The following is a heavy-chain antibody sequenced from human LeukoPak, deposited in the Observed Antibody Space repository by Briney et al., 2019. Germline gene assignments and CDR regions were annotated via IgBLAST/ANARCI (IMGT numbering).Heavy chain of an antibody. V-gene: IGHV1-8*01. J-gene: IGHJ6*02. CDR1: GYTFTSYD. CDR2: MNPNSGNT. Sequence: ASVKVSCKASGYTFTSYDINWVRQATGQGFEWMGWMNPNSGNTGYAQKFQGRVTMTRNTSISTAYTELSSLRSEDTAVYYCASATTYYDFWSGYYSYYYYGMDVWGQGTTVTVSS. CDR3: ASATTYYDFWSGYYSYYYYGMDV. D-gene: IGHD3-3*01.